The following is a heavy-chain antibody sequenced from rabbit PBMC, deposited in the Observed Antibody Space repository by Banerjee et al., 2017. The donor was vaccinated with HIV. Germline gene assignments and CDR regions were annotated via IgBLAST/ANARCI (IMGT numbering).Heavy chain of an antibody. CDR3: ARGSHDNGVGYAL. CDR1: GFSFSSSYD. CDR2: IYGGSSGNT. D-gene: IGHD6-1*01. Sequence: QEQLEESGGDLVKPGASLTLTCTASGFSFSSSYDMCWVRQAPGKGLEWIACIYGGSSGNTWYASWAKGRFTISKTSSTTVTLQMTSLTAADTATYFCARGSHDNGVGYALWGQGTLVTVS. J-gene: IGHJ4*01. V-gene: IGHV1S45*01.